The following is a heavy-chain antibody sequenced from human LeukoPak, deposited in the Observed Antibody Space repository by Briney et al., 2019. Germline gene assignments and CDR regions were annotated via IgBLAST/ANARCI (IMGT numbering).Heavy chain of an antibody. CDR1: GYSFTSYW. J-gene: IGHJ4*02. D-gene: IGHD2-2*01. CDR3: ARSSDCSSTSCYFDY. V-gene: IGHV5-51*01. CDR2: IYPGDSDT. Sequence: GESLKISCKGSGYSFTSYWIGWVRQMPGEGLEWMGIIYPGDSDTRYSPSLQGQVAISADKSISTAYLQWSSLKASDTAMYYCARSSDCSSTSCYFDYWGQGTLVTVSS.